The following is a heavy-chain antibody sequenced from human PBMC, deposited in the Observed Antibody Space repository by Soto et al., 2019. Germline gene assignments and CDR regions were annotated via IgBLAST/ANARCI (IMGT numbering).Heavy chain of an antibody. CDR1: GFTFSSYA. J-gene: IGHJ6*02. Sequence: QVQLVESGGGVVQPGRSLRLSCEASGFTFSSYAMHWVRQAPGKGLEWVAVISYDGSNKYYADSVKGRFTISRDNSKNTLYLQMNSLRAEDTAVYYCARDINSYGRSDYGMDVWGQGTTVTVSS. V-gene: IGHV3-30-3*01. CDR2: ISYDGSNK. D-gene: IGHD5-18*01. CDR3: ARDINSYGRSDYGMDV.